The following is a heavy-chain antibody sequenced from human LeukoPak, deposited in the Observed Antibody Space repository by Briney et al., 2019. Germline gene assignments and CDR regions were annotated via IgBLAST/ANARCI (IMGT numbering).Heavy chain of an antibody. J-gene: IGHJ2*01. CDR3: ARYNPPWYFDP. CDR2: IYYSGST. D-gene: IGHD1-14*01. Sequence: SETLSLTCTVSGGSISSGGYYWSWIRQHPGKGLEWIGYIYYSGSTYYNPSLKSRVTISVDTSKNQFSLKLSSVTAADTAVYYCARYNPPWYFDPWGRGTLVTVSS. V-gene: IGHV4-31*03. CDR1: GGSISSGGYY.